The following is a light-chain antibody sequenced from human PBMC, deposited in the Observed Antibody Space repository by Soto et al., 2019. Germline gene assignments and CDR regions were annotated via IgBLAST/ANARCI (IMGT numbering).Light chain of an antibody. V-gene: IGLV1-47*02. Sequence: QSVLTQPPSASGTPGQRVTISCSGSSSNIGSNYVYWYQQLPGTAPKLLIYSNNQRPSGVPDRFSGSKSGTSASLAISGLRSEDEADYYCQSYDNNLVGLVFGAGTQLTVL. CDR3: QSYDNNLVGLV. CDR1: SSNIGSNY. CDR2: SNN. J-gene: IGLJ3*02.